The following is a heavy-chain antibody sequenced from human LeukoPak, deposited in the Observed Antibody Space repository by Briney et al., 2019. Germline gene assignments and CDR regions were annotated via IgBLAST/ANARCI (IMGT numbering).Heavy chain of an antibody. CDR2: INWNGGSI. CDR3: ARPTIAAAGTGAFDI. V-gene: IGHV3-20*04. Sequence: RPGGSLRLSCAASGFTFDDYGMSWVRQAPGKGLEWVSGINWNGGSIGYADSVKGRFTISRDNAKNSLYLQMNSLRAEDTALYYCARPTIAAAGTGAFDIWGQGTMVTVSS. D-gene: IGHD6-13*01. J-gene: IGHJ3*02. CDR1: GFTFDDYG.